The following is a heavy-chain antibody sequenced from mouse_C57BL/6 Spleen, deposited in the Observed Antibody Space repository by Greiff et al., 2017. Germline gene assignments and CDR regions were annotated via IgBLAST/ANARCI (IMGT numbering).Heavy chain of an antibody. V-gene: IGHV5-17*01. CDR3: ANIYDGLYYYAMDY. J-gene: IGHJ4*01. CDR1: GFTFSDYG. CDR2: ISSGSSTI. D-gene: IGHD2-3*01. Sequence: EVKVVESGGGLVKPGGSLKLSCAASGFTFSDYGMHWVRQAPEKGLEWVAYISSGSSTIYYADTVKGRFTISRDNAKNTLFLQMTSLRSEDTAMYYCANIYDGLYYYAMDYWGQGTSVTVSS.